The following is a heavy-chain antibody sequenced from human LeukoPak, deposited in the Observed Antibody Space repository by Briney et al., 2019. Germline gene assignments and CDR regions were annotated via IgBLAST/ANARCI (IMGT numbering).Heavy chain of an antibody. Sequence: ASVKVSCKASGYIFTSFYMHWVRQAPGQGLEWMGIINPSGGNTGYAQKFQGRVTMTRDTSTSTAYMELRSLRSDDTAVYYCARDESGPFDYWGQGTLVTVSS. CDR2: INPSGGNT. CDR1: GYIFTSFY. CDR3: ARDESGPFDY. D-gene: IGHD1-26*01. J-gene: IGHJ4*02. V-gene: IGHV1-46*01.